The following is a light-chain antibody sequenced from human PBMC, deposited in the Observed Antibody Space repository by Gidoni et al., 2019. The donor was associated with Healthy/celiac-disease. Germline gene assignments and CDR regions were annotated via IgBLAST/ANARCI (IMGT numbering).Light chain of an antibody. CDR2: WAS. CDR1: QSVLDNSNNKNY. V-gene: IGKV4-1*01. J-gene: IGKJ1*01. Sequence: DLVMTQSPDALAGSLGERATINCRSSQSVLDNSNNKNYLAWYQQKPGQPPELLIYWASTRESWVPDRFSGSGSGTAFTLPISSLQAEDVAVSYCQQYYSTPWTFGQGTKVEIK. CDR3: QQYYSTPWT.